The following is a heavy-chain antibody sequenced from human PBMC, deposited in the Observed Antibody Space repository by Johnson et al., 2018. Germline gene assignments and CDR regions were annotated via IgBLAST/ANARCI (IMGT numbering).Heavy chain of an antibody. CDR3: AKADNYDTSGYYHDAFDI. Sequence: VQLVESGGGVVQPGRSLRLSCAASGFTFSSYGMHWVRQAPGKGLEWVSVLYSGGSTYYADSVKGRFTISRDNSKHTLYLQMNSLRAEDTAVYYCAKADNYDTSGYYHDAFDIWGQGTMVTVSS. CDR2: LYSGGST. CDR1: GFTFSSYG. J-gene: IGHJ3*02. V-gene: IGHV3-NL1*01. D-gene: IGHD3-22*01.